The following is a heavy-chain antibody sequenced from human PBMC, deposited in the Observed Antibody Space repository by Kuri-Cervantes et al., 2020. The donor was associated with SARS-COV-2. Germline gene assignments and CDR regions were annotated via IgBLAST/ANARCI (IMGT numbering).Heavy chain of an antibody. CDR1: GCSISSSSYY. CDR2: IYYSGNT. CDR3: ATSGYYDFWSGYYFDY. J-gene: IGHJ4*02. Sequence: SETLSLTCTVSGCSISSSSYYWGWIRQPPGKGLEWIGSIYYSGNTYYNPSLKSRVTISVDTSKNHFSLKLSSVTAADTAVYYCATSGYYDFWSGYYFDYWGQGTLVTVSS. D-gene: IGHD3-3*01. V-gene: IGHV4-39*01.